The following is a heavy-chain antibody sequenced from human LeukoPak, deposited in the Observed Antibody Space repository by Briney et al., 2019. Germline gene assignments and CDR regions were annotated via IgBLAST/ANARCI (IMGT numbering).Heavy chain of an antibody. D-gene: IGHD1-26*01. CDR2: TYYRSRWGN. CDR3: ARDCGRGELLSY. Sequence: SQTLSLTCAISGDSVSNNIATWNWVRQSPSRGLEWLGRTYYRSRWGNDYAISVKGRITINPDTSRNQFSLQLNSVTPEDTAVYYCARDCGRGELLSYWGQGTLVTVSS. V-gene: IGHV6-1*01. CDR1: GDSVSNNIAT. J-gene: IGHJ4*02.